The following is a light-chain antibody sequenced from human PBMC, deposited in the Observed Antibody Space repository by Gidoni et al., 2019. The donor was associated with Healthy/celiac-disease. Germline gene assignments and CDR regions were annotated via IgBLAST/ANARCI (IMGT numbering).Light chain of an antibody. CDR1: QSISSW. Sequence: DIQMTPSPSTLSASVGDRVTITCRASQSISSWLAWYQQKPGKAPKLLIYKASSLESGVPSRFSGSGSGTEFTLTISSLQPDDFATYYCQQYNSYSPSFTFGPXTKVDIK. V-gene: IGKV1-5*03. J-gene: IGKJ3*01. CDR2: KAS. CDR3: QQYNSYSPSFT.